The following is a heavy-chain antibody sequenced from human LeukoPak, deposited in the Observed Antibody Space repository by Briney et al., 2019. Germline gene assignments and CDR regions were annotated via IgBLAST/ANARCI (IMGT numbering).Heavy chain of an antibody. CDR1: GGSVSSGSYY. J-gene: IGHJ4*02. CDR3: ARVVTGTHFDY. V-gene: IGHV4-61*01. CDR2: IYYSGST. Sequence: SETLSLTCTVSGGSVSSGSYYWSWIRQPPGKGLEWIGHIYYSGSTNYNPSLKSRVTISVDTSKNQFSLKLSSVTAADTAVYYCARVVTGTHFDYWGQGTLVTVSS. D-gene: IGHD1-20*01.